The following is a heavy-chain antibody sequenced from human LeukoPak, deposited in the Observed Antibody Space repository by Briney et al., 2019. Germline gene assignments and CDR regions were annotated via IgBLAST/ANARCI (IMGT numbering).Heavy chain of an antibody. D-gene: IGHD1-26*01. J-gene: IGHJ4*02. Sequence: PSETLSRTCTVSGGSISSSSYYWGWIRQPPGKGLEWIGSIYYSGSTYYNPSLKSRVSISVDTSKNQFSLKLSSVTAADTAVYYCARVPVGATEYYFDYWGQGTLVTVSS. CDR3: ARVPVGATEYYFDY. CDR2: IYYSGST. V-gene: IGHV4-39*07. CDR1: GGSISSSSYY.